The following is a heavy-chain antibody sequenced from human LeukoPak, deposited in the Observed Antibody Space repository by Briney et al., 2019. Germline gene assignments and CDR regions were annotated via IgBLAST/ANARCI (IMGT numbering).Heavy chain of an antibody. CDR2: IIPILGIA. V-gene: IGHV1-69*04. J-gene: IGHJ6*02. Sequence: GASVKVSCKASGGTFSNYTISWVRQAPGQGLEWMGRIIPILGIANYAQKFQGRVTITADKSTSTAYMELSSLRSEDTAVYYCARDCTNGVCYTSFVYFGMDVWGQGTTVTVSS. CDR3: ARDCTNGVCYTSFVYFGMDV. CDR1: GGTFSNYT. D-gene: IGHD2-8*01.